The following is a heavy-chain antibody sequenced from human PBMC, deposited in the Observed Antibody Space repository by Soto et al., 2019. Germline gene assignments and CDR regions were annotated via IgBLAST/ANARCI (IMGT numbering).Heavy chain of an antibody. V-gene: IGHV3-9*01. CDR3: AKDRAGKDYYYYMDV. CDR1: GFSFDDYA. CDR2: ISRNSNDI. Sequence: GGSLRLSCAASGFSFDDYAMHWVRQVPGKGLEWVSGISRNSNDIDYADSVKGRFTISRDNAKNSLYLQMNSLRAEDTALYYCAKDRAGKDYYYYMDVWGKGTTVTVSS. D-gene: IGHD6-13*01. J-gene: IGHJ6*03.